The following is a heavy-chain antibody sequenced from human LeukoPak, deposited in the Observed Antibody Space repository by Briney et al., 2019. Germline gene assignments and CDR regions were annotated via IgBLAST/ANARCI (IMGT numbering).Heavy chain of an antibody. CDR1: GYTFTIYG. D-gene: IGHD3-22*01. V-gene: IGHV1-18*01. CDR2: ISAYNGNT. CDR3: ARGKRSFYVCGGYVC. J-gene: IGHJ4*02. Sequence: ATVKVSFKASGYTFTIYGISWERQAPGQGLHCMGWISAYNGNTNYAQKLQGRVTMTTDTSTSTAYMELGSLRSEDTAVYYCARGKRSFYVCGGYVCWGRGGLVTVSS.